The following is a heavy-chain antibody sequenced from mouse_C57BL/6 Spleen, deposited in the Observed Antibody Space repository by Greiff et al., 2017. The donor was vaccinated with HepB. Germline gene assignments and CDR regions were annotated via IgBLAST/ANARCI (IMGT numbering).Heavy chain of an antibody. Sequence: QVQLQQSGAELVKPGASVKLSCKASGYTFTSYWMHWVKQRPGQGLEWIGMIHPNSGSTNYNEKFKSKATLTVDKSSSAAYMQLSSLTSEDSAVYYCARWGRTGSYAMDYWGQGTSVTVSS. CDR1: GYTFTSYW. J-gene: IGHJ4*01. CDR3: ARWGRTGSYAMDY. CDR2: IHPNSGST. D-gene: IGHD4-1*01. V-gene: IGHV1-64*01.